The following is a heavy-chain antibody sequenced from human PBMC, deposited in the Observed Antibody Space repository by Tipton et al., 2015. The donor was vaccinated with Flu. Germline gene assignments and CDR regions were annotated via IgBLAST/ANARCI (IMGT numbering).Heavy chain of an antibody. CDR2: TRNKANSYTT. J-gene: IGHJ2*01. Sequence: CAASGFTFSDHYMDWVRQAPGKGLEWVGRTRNKANSYTTEYAASVKGRFTISRDDSKNSLYLQMNSLKTEDTAVYYCARDSSGGYASYWYFDLWGRGTLVTVSS. CDR1: GFTFSDHY. CDR3: ARDSSGGYASYWYFDL. V-gene: IGHV3-72*01. D-gene: IGHD5-12*01.